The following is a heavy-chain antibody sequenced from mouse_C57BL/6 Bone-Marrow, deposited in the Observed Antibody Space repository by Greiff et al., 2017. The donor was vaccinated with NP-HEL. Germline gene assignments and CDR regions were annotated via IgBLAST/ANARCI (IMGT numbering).Heavy chain of an antibody. V-gene: IGHV5-16*01. J-gene: IGHJ4*01. D-gene: IGHD2-4*01. CDR2: INYDGSST. CDR3: AREGGLRRRTYAMDY. CDR1: GFTFSDYY. Sequence: EVMLVESEGGLVQPGSSMKLSCTASGFTFSDYYMAWVRQVPDKGLEWVANINYDGSSTYYLDSLKSRFIISRDNAKNILYLQMRSLKSEDTATYYCAREGGLRRRTYAMDYWGQGTSVTVSS.